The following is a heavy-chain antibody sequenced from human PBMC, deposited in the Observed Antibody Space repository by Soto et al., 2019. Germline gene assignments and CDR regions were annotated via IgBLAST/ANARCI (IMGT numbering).Heavy chain of an antibody. CDR1: DESLSGYY. CDR2: IHPSGST. D-gene: IGHD1-1*01. CDR3: SRGIDAYKGGRT. Sequence: QVQLQQWGAGLLKPSETLSLTCAVYDESLSGYYYTWTRQPPGKGLEWIGEIHPSGSTHYNPSLKTRVTLSQDTSKKQPALTLIPVTAADTAVYYCSRGIDAYKGGRTWGQGTLVTVSS. V-gene: IGHV4-34*02. J-gene: IGHJ5*02.